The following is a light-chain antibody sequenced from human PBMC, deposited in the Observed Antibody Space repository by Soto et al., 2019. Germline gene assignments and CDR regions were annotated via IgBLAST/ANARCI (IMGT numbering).Light chain of an antibody. CDR3: QQYGDSLLT. V-gene: IGKV3-20*01. Sequence: ENVLTQSPGTLSLSPGERATLSCRASQSISSSYLAWYQQKPGQTPRLLIYHASSRSTGIPDRFSGSGSGTDFTLTISRLEPEDVAVYYCQQYGDSLLTFGGGTKVESK. CDR2: HAS. J-gene: IGKJ4*01. CDR1: QSISSSY.